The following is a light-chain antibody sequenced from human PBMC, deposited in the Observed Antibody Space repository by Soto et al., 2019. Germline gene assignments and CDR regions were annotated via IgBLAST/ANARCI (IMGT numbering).Light chain of an antibody. CDR1: QSVRSSY. V-gene: IGKV3-20*01. Sequence: EIVLTQSPGTLSLSPGERATLSCRASQSVRSSYLAWYQQKPGQAPRLLIYGASSRATGIPDRFSGSGSGRDFTLTISRLEPEDYAVYYCQQYGSSPQTFGQGTKAEIK. CDR3: QQYGSSPQT. CDR2: GAS. J-gene: IGKJ1*01.